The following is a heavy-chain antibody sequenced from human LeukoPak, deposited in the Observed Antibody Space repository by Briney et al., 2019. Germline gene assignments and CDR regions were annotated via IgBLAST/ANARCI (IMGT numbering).Heavy chain of an antibody. V-gene: IGHV3-30*18. D-gene: IGHD6-6*01. CDR1: GGSFSGYY. CDR2: ISYDGSNK. Sequence: LSLTCAVYGGSFSGYYWSWIRQPPGKGLEWVAAISYDGSNKYYADSVKGRFTISRDNSKNTLYLQMNSLRAEDTAVYYCAKDRVYQKSFDYWGQGTLVTVSS. CDR3: AKDRVYQKSFDY. J-gene: IGHJ4*02.